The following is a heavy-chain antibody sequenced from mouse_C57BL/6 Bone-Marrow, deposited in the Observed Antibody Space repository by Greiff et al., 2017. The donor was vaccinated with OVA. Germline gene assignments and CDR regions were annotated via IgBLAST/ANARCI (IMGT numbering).Heavy chain of an antibody. V-gene: IGHV5-6*01. CDR3: SSGWVTCFDY. CDR1: GFTFSSYG. D-gene: IGHD2-2*01. CDR2: ISSGGSYP. Sequence: EVKLVESGGDLVKPGGSLKLSCAASGFTFSSYGMSWVRQTPDKRLEWVATISSGGSYPYYPASVKGRFTISRDNAKNTLYLQMSSLKSEDTAMYFCSSGWVTCFDYWGQGTTLTVSS. J-gene: IGHJ2*01.